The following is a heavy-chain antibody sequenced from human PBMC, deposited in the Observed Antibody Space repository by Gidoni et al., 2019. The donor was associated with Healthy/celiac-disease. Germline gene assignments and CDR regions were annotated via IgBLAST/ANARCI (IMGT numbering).Heavy chain of an antibody. V-gene: IGHV4-34*01. Sequence: QVQLQQWGAGLLKPSETLSLTCAVYGGSFSGYYWSWIRQPPGKGLEWIGEINHSGSTNYNPSLKSRVTISVDTSKNQFSLKLSSVTAADTAVYYCARGRFGELSGPLQNYGMDVWGQGTTVTVSS. CDR2: INHSGST. CDR3: ARGRFGELSGPLQNYGMDV. CDR1: GGSFSGYY. D-gene: IGHD3-10*01. J-gene: IGHJ6*02.